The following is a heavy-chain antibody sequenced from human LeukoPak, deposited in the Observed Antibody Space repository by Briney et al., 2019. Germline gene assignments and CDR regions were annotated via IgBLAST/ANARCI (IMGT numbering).Heavy chain of an antibody. Sequence: GGSLRLSCAASGFTFSDYYMSWIRQAPGKGLEWVSYISSSSSYTNYADSVKGRFTISRDNAKNSLYLQMNSLRAEDTAVHYCARPLSYYYDSSGPQGYWGQGTLVTVSS. D-gene: IGHD3-22*01. CDR2: ISSSSSYT. V-gene: IGHV3-11*03. CDR3: ARPLSYYYDSSGPQGY. CDR1: GFTFSDYY. J-gene: IGHJ4*02.